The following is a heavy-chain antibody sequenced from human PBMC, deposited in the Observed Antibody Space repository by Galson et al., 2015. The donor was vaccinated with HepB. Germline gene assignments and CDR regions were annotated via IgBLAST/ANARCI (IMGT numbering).Heavy chain of an antibody. J-gene: IGHJ4*02. Sequence: SVKVSCKASGGTFSSYAISWVRQAPGQGLEWMGGIIPIFGTANYAQKFQGRVAITADESTSTAYMELSSLRSEDTAVYYCARAGVITMVRGVNFDYWGQGTLVTVSS. CDR3: ARAGVITMVRGVNFDY. CDR2: IIPIFGTA. CDR1: GGTFSSYA. D-gene: IGHD3-10*01. V-gene: IGHV1-69*13.